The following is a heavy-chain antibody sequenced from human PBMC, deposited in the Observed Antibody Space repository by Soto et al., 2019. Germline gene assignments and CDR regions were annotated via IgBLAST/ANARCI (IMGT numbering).Heavy chain of an antibody. J-gene: IGHJ6*02. V-gene: IGHV4-39*01. Sequence: QLQLQESGPGLVKPSETLSLTCTVSGGSISSGTYYWGCVRQPPGKGLEWIGTMYYSGTTYYNPSLNGRVTVSVDTSKNQFSLKLSSVTAADTAVYYCVRGSGSYSSAMDVWGQGTTVTVSS. D-gene: IGHD3-10*01. CDR3: VRGSGSYSSAMDV. CDR2: MYYSGTT. CDR1: GGSISSGTYY.